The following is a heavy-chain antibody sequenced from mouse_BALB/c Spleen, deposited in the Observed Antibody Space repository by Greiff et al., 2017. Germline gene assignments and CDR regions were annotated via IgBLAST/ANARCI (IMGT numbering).Heavy chain of an antibody. CDR1: GYTFTSYW. CDR3: ARGCISTTYAMDY. V-gene: IGHV1S81*02. J-gene: IGHJ4*01. Sequence: QGQLQQPGAELVKPGASVKLSCKASGYTFTSYWMHWVKQRPGQGLEWIGEINPSNGRTNYNEKFKNKATLTVDKSSSTAYMQLSSLTSEDSAVYYCARGCISTTYAMDYWGQGTSVTVSS. D-gene: IGHD2-1*01. CDR2: INPSNGRT.